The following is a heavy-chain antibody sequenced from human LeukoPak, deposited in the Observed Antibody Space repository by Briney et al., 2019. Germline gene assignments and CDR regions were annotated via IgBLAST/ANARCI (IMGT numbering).Heavy chain of an antibody. CDR2: ISGSGGST. CDR1: GFTFSSYA. J-gene: IGHJ6*03. D-gene: IGHD2-2*01. Sequence: GGSLRLSCAASGFTFSSYAMSWVRQAPGKGLEWVSAISGSGGSTYYADSVKGRFTISRDNSKNTLYLQMNSLRAEDTAVYYCARGRIVVPENYYYYVDVWGKGTTVTVSS. CDR3: ARGRIVVPENYYYYVDV. V-gene: IGHV3-23*01.